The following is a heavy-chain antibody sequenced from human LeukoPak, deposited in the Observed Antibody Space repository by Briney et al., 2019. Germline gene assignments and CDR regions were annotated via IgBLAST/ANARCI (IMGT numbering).Heavy chain of an antibody. D-gene: IGHD6-19*01. CDR1: GFTFSSYA. J-gene: IGHJ4*02. CDR2: ISGSGGST. CDR3: AKDWMAVADSYYFDY. V-gene: IGHV3-23*01. Sequence: GGSLRLSCAASGFTFSSYAMSWVRQAPGKGLEWVSAISGSGGSTYYADSVKGRFTISRDNPKNTLYLQMNSLRAEDTAVYYCAKDWMAVADSYYFDYWGQGTLVTVSS.